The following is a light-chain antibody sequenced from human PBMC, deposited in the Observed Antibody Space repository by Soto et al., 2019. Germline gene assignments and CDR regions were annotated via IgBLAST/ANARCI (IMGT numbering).Light chain of an antibody. CDR3: QQHERLPYT. J-gene: IGKJ2*01. V-gene: IGKV1-33*01. Sequence: DIQMTQSPSSLSASVGDRVTITCRASRSVSNYLSWYQQKPGKAPNLLIYTASNLDTGVPSRFSGSGSGTDFTFTISSLQPEDVGTYYCQQHERLPYTFGQGTKLEIK. CDR2: TAS. CDR1: RSVSNY.